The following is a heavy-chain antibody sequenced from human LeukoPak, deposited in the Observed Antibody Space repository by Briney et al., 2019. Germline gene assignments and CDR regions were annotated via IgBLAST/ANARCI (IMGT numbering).Heavy chain of an antibody. D-gene: IGHD3-16*01. CDR2: IRYDGSNK. CDR1: GFNFSRNG. J-gene: IGHJ5*02. V-gene: IGHV3-30*02. Sequence: PGGSLRLSCAASGFNFSRNGMHWVRQAPGKGLEWVSFIRYDGSNKFYVDSVRGRFTISRNNSKNTLYLQMNSLGTEDTAVYYCARDCDDVNGYDYYIPDSWGQGMLVTLSS. CDR3: ARDCDDVNGYDYYIPDS.